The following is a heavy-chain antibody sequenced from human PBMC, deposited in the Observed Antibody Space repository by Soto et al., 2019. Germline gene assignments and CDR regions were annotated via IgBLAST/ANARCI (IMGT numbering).Heavy chain of an antibody. CDR2: IYSGGST. CDR1: GSTVSSNY. V-gene: IGHV3-53*01. D-gene: IGHD3-3*01. Sequence: GGSLRLSXAASGSTVSSNYMSWVRQAPGKGLEWVSVIYSGGSTYYADSVKGRFTISRDNSKNTLYLQMNSLRAEDTAVYYCASGITIFGVVISYGMDVWGQGTTVTVSS. J-gene: IGHJ6*02. CDR3: ASGITIFGVVISYGMDV.